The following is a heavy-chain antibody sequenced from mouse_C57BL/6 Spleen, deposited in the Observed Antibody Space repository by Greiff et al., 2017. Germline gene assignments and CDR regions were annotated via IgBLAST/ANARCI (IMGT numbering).Heavy chain of an antibody. J-gene: IGHJ3*01. D-gene: IGHD1-1*01. Sequence: VQLQQPGAELVRPGASVKLSCTASGFNIKDDYMHWVKQRPEQGLEWIGWIDPENGDTEYASKFQGKATITADTSSNTAYLQLSSLTSEDTAVYYCTTQPLYDGSSSAWFAYWGQGTLVTVSA. CDR3: TTQPLYDGSSSAWFAY. CDR1: GFNIKDDY. V-gene: IGHV14-4*01. CDR2: IDPENGDT.